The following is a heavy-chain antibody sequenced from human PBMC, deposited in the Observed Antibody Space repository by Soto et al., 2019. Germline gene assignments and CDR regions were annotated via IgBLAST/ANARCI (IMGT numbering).Heavy chain of an antibody. V-gene: IGHV3-33*01. J-gene: IGHJ6*02. CDR3: ARDRGIVVVADRYYGMDV. CDR1: GFTFSSYG. Sequence: GGSLRLSCAASGFTFSSYGMHWVRQAPGKGLEWVAVIWYDGSNKYYADSVKGRFTISRDNSKNTLYLQMNSLRAEDTAVYYCARDRGIVVVADRYYGMDVWGQGTTVTVSS. CDR2: IWYDGSNK. D-gene: IGHD2-21*01.